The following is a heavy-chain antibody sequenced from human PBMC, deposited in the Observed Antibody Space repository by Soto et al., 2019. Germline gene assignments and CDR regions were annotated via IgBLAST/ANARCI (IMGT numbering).Heavy chain of an antibody. Sequence: LRLSCAASGFTFSSYAMSWVRQAPGKGLEWVSAISGSGGSTYYADSVKGRFTIPRDNSKNTLYLQMNSLRAEDTAVYYCAKRGLLLWFGEPRYYFDYWGQGTLVTVSS. D-gene: IGHD3-10*01. J-gene: IGHJ4*02. CDR3: AKRGLLLWFGEPRYYFDY. CDR2: ISGSGGST. CDR1: GFTFSSYA. V-gene: IGHV3-23*01.